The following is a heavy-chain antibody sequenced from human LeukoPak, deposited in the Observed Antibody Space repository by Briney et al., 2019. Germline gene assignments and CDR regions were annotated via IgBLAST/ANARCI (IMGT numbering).Heavy chain of an antibody. D-gene: IGHD6-6*01. J-gene: IGHJ5*02. Sequence: ASVKVSCKASGYTFTSYDINWVRQAPGQGLEWMGGIIPIFGTANYAQKFQGRVTITADESTSTAYMELSSLRSEDTAVYYCARERIAAPNWFDPWGQGTLVTVSS. CDR1: GYTFTSYD. CDR3: ARERIAAPNWFDP. CDR2: IIPIFGTA. V-gene: IGHV1-69*13.